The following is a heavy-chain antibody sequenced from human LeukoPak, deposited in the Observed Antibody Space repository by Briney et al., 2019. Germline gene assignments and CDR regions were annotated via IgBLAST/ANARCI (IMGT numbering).Heavy chain of an antibody. CDR2: ISVYNGNT. J-gene: IGHJ4*02. Sequence: ASVKVSCKASGGTFSSYATSWVRQAPGQGLEWMGWISVYNGNTNYAQKLQGRVTVTTDTSTSTAYMELRSLTSDDTAVYYCARVEEVRGGITSFDYWGQGTLVTVSS. CDR3: ARVEEVRGGITSFDY. D-gene: IGHD3-10*01. V-gene: IGHV1-18*01. CDR1: GGTFSSYA.